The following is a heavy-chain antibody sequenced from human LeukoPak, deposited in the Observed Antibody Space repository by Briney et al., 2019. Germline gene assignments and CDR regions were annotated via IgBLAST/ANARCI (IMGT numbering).Heavy chain of an antibody. Sequence: GGSLRLSCAASGFTFSDYYMSWIRQAPGKGLEWVSYISSSGSTIYYADSVKGRFTISRDNAKNSLYLQMNSLRAEDTAVYYCARDEGSLTHIAAAGTVWFDPWGQGTLVTVSS. D-gene: IGHD6-13*01. J-gene: IGHJ5*02. V-gene: IGHV3-11*01. CDR1: GFTFSDYY. CDR2: ISSSGSTI. CDR3: ARDEGSLTHIAAAGTVWFDP.